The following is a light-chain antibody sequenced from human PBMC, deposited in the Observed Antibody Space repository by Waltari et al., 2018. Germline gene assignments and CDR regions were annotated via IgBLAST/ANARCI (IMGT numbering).Light chain of an antibody. Sequence: IQMPQPPSSVSASVGDRVPITCRARQGISRWLAWYQQKPGKAPKLLIYGTSNLQSGVPSRFSGSGSGTHFTLTVSSLQPEDFAIYYCQQANSFPITFGQGTRLEIK. CDR1: QGISRW. CDR2: GTS. J-gene: IGKJ5*01. V-gene: IGKV1-12*01. CDR3: QQANSFPIT.